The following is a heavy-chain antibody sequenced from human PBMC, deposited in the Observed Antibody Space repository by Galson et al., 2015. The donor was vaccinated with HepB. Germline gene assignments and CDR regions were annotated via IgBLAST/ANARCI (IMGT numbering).Heavy chain of an antibody. D-gene: IGHD4-17*01. CDR3: ATPPDLDYGDHN. CDR1: GGSFSGYY. V-gene: IGHV4-34*01. J-gene: IGHJ4*02. Sequence: SETLSLTCAVYGGSFSGYYWSWIRQPPGKGLEWIGEINHSGSTNYNPSLKSRVTISVDTSKNQFSLKLSSVTAADTAVYYCATPPDLDYGDHNWGQGTLVTVSS. CDR2: INHSGST.